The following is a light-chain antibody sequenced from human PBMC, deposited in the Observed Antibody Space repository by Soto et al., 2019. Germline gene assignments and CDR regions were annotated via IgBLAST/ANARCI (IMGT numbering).Light chain of an antibody. Sequence: QSVLTQPPSASGTPGQRVTISCSGSSSNVGSYYVYWYQQLPGTAPKLLIYRNNQRPSGVPDRFSGSKSGFSASLAISGLASEDEADYYCAAWDDRLSGPGVVFGGGTKLTVL. J-gene: IGLJ2*01. CDR2: RNN. V-gene: IGLV1-47*01. CDR1: SSNVGSYY. CDR3: AAWDDRLSGPGVV.